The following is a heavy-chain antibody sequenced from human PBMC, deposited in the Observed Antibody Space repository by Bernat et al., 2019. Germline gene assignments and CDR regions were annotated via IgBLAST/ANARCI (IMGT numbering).Heavy chain of an antibody. CDR2: ISSSSSYI. J-gene: IGHJ2*01. D-gene: IGHD6-19*01. CDR1: GFTFSSYS. CDR3: AKGGSVAAPGRYFDL. Sequence: EVQLVESGGGLVKPGGSLRLSCAASGFTFSSYSMNWVRQAPGKGLEWVSSISSSSSYIYYADSVKGRFTISRDNSKNTLYLQMNSLRAEDTAVYYCAKGGSVAAPGRYFDLWGRGTLVTVSS. V-gene: IGHV3-21*04.